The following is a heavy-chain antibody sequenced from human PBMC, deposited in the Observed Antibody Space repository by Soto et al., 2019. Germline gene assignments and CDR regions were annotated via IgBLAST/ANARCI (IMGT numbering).Heavy chain of an antibody. D-gene: IGHD1-26*01. V-gene: IGHV1-18*04. Sequence: SVKVSCKASEYTFINYGITWVRQAPGQGLEWMGWVSPSYGKAYYAHQFQGRITMTTDTSTGTVYMELRSLTSDDTAIYFCARDGVATATLPDNCFDPWGQGILVTGSS. CDR2: VSPSYGKA. CDR1: EYTFINYG. J-gene: IGHJ5*02. CDR3: ARDGVATATLPDNCFDP.